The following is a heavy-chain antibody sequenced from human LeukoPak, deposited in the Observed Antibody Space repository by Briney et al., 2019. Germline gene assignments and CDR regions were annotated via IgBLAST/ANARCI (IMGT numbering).Heavy chain of an antibody. CDR1: GYTFSNYD. Sequence: ASVKVSCKASGYTFSNYDISWVRQASGQGLEWLGRISADSGDTSYAQEFQGGVTMTTDTSTRTVYMELWSLRSDDTAVYYCASSVSSWYGDWGPGTQVTVS. D-gene: IGHD6-13*01. CDR2: ISADSGDT. J-gene: IGHJ4*02. V-gene: IGHV1-18*01. CDR3: ASSVSSWYGD.